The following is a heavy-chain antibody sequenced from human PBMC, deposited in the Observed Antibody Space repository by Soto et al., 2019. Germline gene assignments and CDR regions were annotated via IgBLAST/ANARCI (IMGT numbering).Heavy chain of an antibody. D-gene: IGHD6-13*01. J-gene: IGHJ4*02. V-gene: IGHV1-2*02. Sequence: QVQLVQSGAEVKKPGASVKVSCKASGYTFTGYYMHWVRQAPGQGLEWMGWINPNSGGTNYAKKFQGRVTMTRDTSISTAYMELSRLRSDDTAVYYCARDPKGIAAAGPDYWGQGTLVTVSS. CDR1: GYTFTGYY. CDR2: INPNSGGT. CDR3: ARDPKGIAAAGPDY.